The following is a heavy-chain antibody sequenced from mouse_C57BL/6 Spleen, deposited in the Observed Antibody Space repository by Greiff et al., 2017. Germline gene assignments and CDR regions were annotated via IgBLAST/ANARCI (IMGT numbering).Heavy chain of an antibody. Sequence: VQLQQSVAELVRPGASVKLSCTASGFNIKNTYMHWVKQRPEQGLEWIGRIDPANGNTKYAPKFQGKATLTADTSSNTAYLQLSSLTSEDTAIYYCAPYYFCSSYGAMDYWGQGTSVTVSS. CDR1: GFNIKNTY. CDR2: IDPANGNT. V-gene: IGHV14-3*01. D-gene: IGHD1-1*01. J-gene: IGHJ4*01. CDR3: APYYFCSSYGAMDY.